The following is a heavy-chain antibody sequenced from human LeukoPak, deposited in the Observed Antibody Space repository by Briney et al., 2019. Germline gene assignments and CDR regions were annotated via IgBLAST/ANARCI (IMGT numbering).Heavy chain of an antibody. CDR2: INSDGSTT. CDR3: ARAGVVGATIALDI. J-gene: IGHJ3*02. D-gene: IGHD1-26*01. CDR1: GFTFSSYW. V-gene: IGHV3-74*01. Sequence: GGSLRLSCAASGFTFSSYWMHWVRQAPGKGLVWVSRINSDGSTTTYADSVKGRFTISRDNAKNTLYLQMNSLRVEDTAVNYCARAGVVGATIALDIWGQGTMGTVSS.